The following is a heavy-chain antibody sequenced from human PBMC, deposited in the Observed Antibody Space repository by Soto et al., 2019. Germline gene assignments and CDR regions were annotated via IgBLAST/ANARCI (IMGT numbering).Heavy chain of an antibody. J-gene: IGHJ5*02. CDR3: VEGLGGSGWFDP. Sequence: QLLESGGGLAQPGESLTLSCAASGFMFSGYAMSWVRQAPGKGLEWVSAVSNSGTSTSYADSVKGRFTISRDNSKNPLPLQMSGLGAEGPAPYYCVEGLGGSGWFDPWGQGTLVIVSS. CDR2: VSNSGTST. D-gene: IGHD1-26*01. CDR1: GFMFSGYA. V-gene: IGHV3-23*01.